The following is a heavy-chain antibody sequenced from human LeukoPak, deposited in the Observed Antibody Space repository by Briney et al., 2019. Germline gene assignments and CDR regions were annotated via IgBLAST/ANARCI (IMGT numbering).Heavy chain of an antibody. V-gene: IGHV3-23*01. CDR3: AKVRTLVWFGEFAY. J-gene: IGHJ4*02. CDR2: ISGSGGAT. Sequence: PGGSLRLSCAASGFTFSSYAMSWVRQAPGKGLEWVSAISGSGGATYYADSVKGRFTISRDNSKNTLYLQMNSLRADDTAVYYCAKVRTLVWFGEFAYWGQGTLVTVSS. CDR1: GFTFSSYA. D-gene: IGHD3-10*01.